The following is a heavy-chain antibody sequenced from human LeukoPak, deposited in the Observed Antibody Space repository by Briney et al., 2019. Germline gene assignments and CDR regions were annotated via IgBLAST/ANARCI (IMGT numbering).Heavy chain of an antibody. D-gene: IGHD3-3*01. CDR2: ISSSSSYI. V-gene: IGHV3-21*01. J-gene: IGHJ6*03. Sequence: TPGGSLRLSCAASGFTFSNYAMNWVRQAPGKGLEWVSSISSSSSYIYYADSVKGRFTISRDNAKNSLYLQMNSLRAEDTAVYYCARDHLGIFGTMDVWGKGTTVTVSS. CDR1: GFTFSNYA. CDR3: ARDHLGIFGTMDV.